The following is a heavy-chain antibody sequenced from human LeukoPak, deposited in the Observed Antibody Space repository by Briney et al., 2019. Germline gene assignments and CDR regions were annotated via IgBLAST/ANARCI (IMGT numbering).Heavy chain of an antibody. CDR2: ISGGGDET. CDR3: AKDVGSSWYLAADY. Sequence: GGSLRLSCLASAFAFTDYSLTWVRQAPGGGLEWVSVISGGGDETYYADSVKGRFTISRDNSKNTLYLQMNSLRAEDTAVYYCAKDVGSSWYLAADYWGQGTLVTVSS. CDR1: AFAFTDYS. V-gene: IGHV3-23*01. D-gene: IGHD6-13*01. J-gene: IGHJ4*02.